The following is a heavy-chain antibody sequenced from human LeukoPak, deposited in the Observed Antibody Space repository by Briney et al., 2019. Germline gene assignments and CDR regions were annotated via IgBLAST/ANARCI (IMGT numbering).Heavy chain of an antibody. CDR3: ARDQSSSWSRGNWFDP. CDR1: GYTFTSYY. J-gene: IGHJ5*02. D-gene: IGHD6-13*01. Sequence: GASVKVSCKASGYTFTSYYIHWVRQAPGQGLEWMGIINPSGGSISYAQKFQGRVTMTRDTSMSTVYMELSSLRSEDTAVYYCARDQSSSWSRGNWFDPWGQGTLVTVSS. CDR2: INPSGGSI. V-gene: IGHV1-46*01.